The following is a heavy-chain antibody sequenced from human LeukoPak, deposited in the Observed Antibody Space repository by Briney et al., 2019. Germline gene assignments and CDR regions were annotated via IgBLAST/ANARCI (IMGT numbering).Heavy chain of an antibody. CDR3: ARHVAVAGTDAFDI. CDR2: IYYSGST. V-gene: IGHV4-39*01. CDR1: GGSISSSSYY. J-gene: IGHJ3*02. D-gene: IGHD6-19*01. Sequence: SETLSLTCTVSGGSISSSSYYWGWIRQPPGKGLEWIGSIYYSGSTYYNPSLKSRVTISVDTSKNQFSLKLRSVTAADTAVYYCARHVAVAGTDAFDIWGQGTMVTVSS.